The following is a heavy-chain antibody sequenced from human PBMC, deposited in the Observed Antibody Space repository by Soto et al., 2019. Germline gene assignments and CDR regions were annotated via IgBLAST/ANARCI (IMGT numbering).Heavy chain of an antibody. CDR2: VSGDNGHT. CDR1: GYTFTTHG. V-gene: IGHV1-18*01. D-gene: IGHD2-2*01. CDR3: ARDLGYFRRGPCYREWFAA. Sequence: QVQLVQSGAEVKKPGASVKVSCKASGYTFTTHGISWVRQAPGQGLEWMGWVSGDNGHTNYAQSLQGRVTMTTDTSTNTAYMELRSLRSDDTAVYYCARDLGYFRRGPCYREWFAAWGQGTLVTVSS. J-gene: IGHJ5*02.